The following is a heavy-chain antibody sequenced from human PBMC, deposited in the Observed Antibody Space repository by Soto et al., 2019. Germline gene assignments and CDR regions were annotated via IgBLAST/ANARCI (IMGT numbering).Heavy chain of an antibody. CDR2: IYWDDDK. D-gene: IGHD3-16*02. CDR1: GFSLSTSGVG. CDR3: AHIMITFGGVIRKDAFDI. V-gene: IGHV2-5*02. J-gene: IGHJ3*02. Sequence: QITLKESGPTLVKPTQTLTLTCTFSGFSLSTSGVGVGWIRQAPGKALEWLALIYWDDDKRYSSSLKSSLTISKDTSKNQVVLTLTNMDPVDTATYYCAHIMITFGGVIRKDAFDIWGQGTMVTVSS.